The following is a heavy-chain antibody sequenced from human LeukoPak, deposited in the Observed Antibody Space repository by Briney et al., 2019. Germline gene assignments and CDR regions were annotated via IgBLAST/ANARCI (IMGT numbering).Heavy chain of an antibody. CDR3: ARVGSIAGAVHYYYYYMDV. D-gene: IGHD2-15*01. V-gene: IGHV1-69*13. CDR2: IIPIFGTA. CDR1: LGTFSSYA. Sequence: SVKVSCKASLGTFSSYAISWVRQAPGQGLEWMGGIIPIFGTATYAQKFQGRVTNTADESTSTAYMELSGLRSEDTAVYYCARVGSIAGAVHYYYYYMDVWGKGTTVTVSS. J-gene: IGHJ6*03.